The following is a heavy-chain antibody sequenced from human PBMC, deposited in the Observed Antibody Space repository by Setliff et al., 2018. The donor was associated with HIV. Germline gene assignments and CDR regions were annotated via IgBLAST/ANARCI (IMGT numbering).Heavy chain of an antibody. Sequence: PGGSLRLSCAASGFTFTEDSMSWVRQTPGKGLEWVSSISGSSSYWKYADSVKGRFTISRDNSKNTLYLQMNSLRAEDTAVYYCAKDSGYEGDHYFDYWGQGTLVTVSS. J-gene: IGHJ4*02. V-gene: IGHV3-21*04. CDR2: ISGSSSYW. CDR3: AKDSGYEGDHYFDY. CDR1: GFTFTEDS. D-gene: IGHD5-12*01.